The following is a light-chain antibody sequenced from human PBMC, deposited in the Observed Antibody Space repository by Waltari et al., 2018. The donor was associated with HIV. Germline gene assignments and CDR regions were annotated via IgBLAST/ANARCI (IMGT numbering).Light chain of an antibody. CDR1: SRDAGDDNN. CDR3: SSYAGSSTWV. J-gene: IGLJ3*02. CDR2: EDS. Sequence: QSALTQPPSASGYTGQSATIACTGISRDAGDDNNVAWYQQSPGKAPTLIMNEDSKRPSGVPDRFSCSKSGNTASLTVSGLHADDDADYYCSSYAGSSTWVFGGGTNLTVL. V-gene: IGLV2-8*01.